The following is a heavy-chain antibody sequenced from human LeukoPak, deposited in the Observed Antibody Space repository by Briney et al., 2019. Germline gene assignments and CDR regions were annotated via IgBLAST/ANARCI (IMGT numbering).Heavy chain of an antibody. CDR1: GGTFSSYA. V-gene: IGHV1-69*04. Sequence: SVKVSCKASGGTFSSYAISWVRQAPGQGLEWMGRIIPTFGMANYAQTFQGRVTITADKFTSTAYMELSSMRSEDTAVYYCARDASQKETGTTGVRWFDPWGQGTLVTVSS. J-gene: IGHJ5*02. D-gene: IGHD1-7*01. CDR3: ARDASQKETGTTGVRWFDP. CDR2: IIPTFGMA.